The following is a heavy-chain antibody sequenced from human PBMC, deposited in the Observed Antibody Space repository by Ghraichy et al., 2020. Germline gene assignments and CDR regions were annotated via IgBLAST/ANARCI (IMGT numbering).Heavy chain of an antibody. J-gene: IGHJ6*02. CDR1: GGSVSSGSYY. Sequence: SETLSLTCTVSGGSVSSGSYYWSWIRQPPGKGLEWIGYIYYSGSTNYNPSLKSRVTISVDTSKNQFSLKLSSVTAADTAVYYCARLNEGDSGSYYLQGYYYGMDVWGQGTTVTVSS. CDR2: IYYSGST. V-gene: IGHV4-61*01. D-gene: IGHD1-26*01. CDR3: ARLNEGDSGSYYLQGYYYGMDV.